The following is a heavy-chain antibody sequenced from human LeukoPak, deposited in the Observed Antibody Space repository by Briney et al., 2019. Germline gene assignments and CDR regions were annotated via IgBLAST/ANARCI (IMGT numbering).Heavy chain of an antibody. D-gene: IGHD1-26*01. CDR1: GDSFSSYY. Sequence: PSETLSLTCTVSGDSFSSYYWSWIRQPAEKGLEWIGHIYTSGSTNYYTSGSTDYNPSLKSRVTIPLDRSKNQFSLKLSSVTAADTAVYYCAAFLSGTYWYFDFWGQGALVTVSS. V-gene: IGHV4-4*07. CDR3: AAFLSGTYWYFDF. CDR2: IYTSGST. J-gene: IGHJ4*02.